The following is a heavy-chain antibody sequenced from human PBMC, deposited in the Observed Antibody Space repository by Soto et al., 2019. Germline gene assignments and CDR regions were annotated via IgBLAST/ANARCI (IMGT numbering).Heavy chain of an antibody. D-gene: IGHD5-18*01. J-gene: IGHJ3*02. CDR3: ARDLRGYSSRPDAFDI. CDR1: GYTFTSYG. CDR2: ISAYNGNT. Sequence: GASVKVSCKAPGYTFTSYGICWARQAPGKGLEWMGWISAYNGNTNYAQKLQGRVTMTTDTSTSTAYMELRSLRSDDTAVYYCARDLRGYSSRPDAFDIWGQGTMVTVSS. V-gene: IGHV1-18*01.